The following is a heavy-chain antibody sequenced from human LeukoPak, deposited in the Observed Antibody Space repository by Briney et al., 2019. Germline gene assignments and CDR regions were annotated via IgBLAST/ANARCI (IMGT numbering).Heavy chain of an antibody. CDR2: IYTSGST. Sequence: SETLSLTCTVSGGSISSYYWSWIRQPAGEGLEWIGRIYTSGSTNYNPSLKSRVTMSVDTSKNQFSLKLSSETAADTAVYYCARGNSPIGYYYMDVWGKGTTVTVSS. CDR3: ARGNSPIGYYYMDV. V-gene: IGHV4-4*07. J-gene: IGHJ6*03. CDR1: GGSISSYY. D-gene: IGHD4-23*01.